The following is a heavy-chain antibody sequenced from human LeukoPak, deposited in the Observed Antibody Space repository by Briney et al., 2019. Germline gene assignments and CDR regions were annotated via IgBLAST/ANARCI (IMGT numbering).Heavy chain of an antibody. CDR3: ARSLGCSSSSCYMDY. CDR1: GFTVTTYW. V-gene: IGHV3-7*01. Sequence: PGESLRLSCAASGFTVTTYWMSWVRQAPGKGLEWVANIRQDESEKYYVDSVKGRFTISRDNTKKSLYLQMNSLRAEDTAVYYCARSLGCSSSSCYMDYWGQGTLVTVSS. J-gene: IGHJ4*02. D-gene: IGHD2-2*02. CDR2: IRQDESEK.